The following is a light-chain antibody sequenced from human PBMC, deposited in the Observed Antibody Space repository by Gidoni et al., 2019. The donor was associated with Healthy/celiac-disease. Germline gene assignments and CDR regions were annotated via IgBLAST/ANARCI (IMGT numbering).Light chain of an antibody. CDR2: SAS. CDR3: QQYGSSPET. Sequence: EIVLTQSPGTLSLPPGERATLSCRASQSVSSSYLAWYQQKPGQGPRLLIYSASSRATGIPDRFSGSGSGTDFTLTISRLEPEDCAVYYCQQYGSSPETFGQGTRLEIK. J-gene: IGKJ5*01. CDR1: QSVSSSY. V-gene: IGKV3-20*01.